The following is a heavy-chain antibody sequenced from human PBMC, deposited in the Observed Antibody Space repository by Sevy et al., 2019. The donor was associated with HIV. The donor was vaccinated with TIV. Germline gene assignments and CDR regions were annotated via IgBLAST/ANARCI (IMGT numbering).Heavy chain of an antibody. CDR3: ARGEDTSSWLYTDDY. Sequence: ASVKVSCKASGYTFTGYYMHWVRQAPGQGLEWMGRINPNSGGTNYAQKFQGRVTMTRDTSISTAYMELSRLRSDDTAVFYCARGEDTSSWLYTDDYWGQRTLVTVSS. CDR2: INPNSGGT. J-gene: IGHJ4*02. CDR1: GYTFTGYY. D-gene: IGHD6-13*01. V-gene: IGHV1-2*06.